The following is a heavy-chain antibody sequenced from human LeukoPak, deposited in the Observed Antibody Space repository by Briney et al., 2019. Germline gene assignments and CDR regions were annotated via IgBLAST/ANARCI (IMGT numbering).Heavy chain of an antibody. Sequence: ASVKVSCKASGYTFTGYYMHWVRQAPGQGLEWMGWINPNIGGTNYAQKFQGRVTMTRDTSISTAYMELGRLRSDDTAVYYCARAPNPRYCSGGSCLTPFDYWGQGTLVTVSS. J-gene: IGHJ4*02. CDR2: INPNIGGT. D-gene: IGHD2-15*01. V-gene: IGHV1-2*02. CDR1: GYTFTGYY. CDR3: ARAPNPRYCSGGSCLTPFDY.